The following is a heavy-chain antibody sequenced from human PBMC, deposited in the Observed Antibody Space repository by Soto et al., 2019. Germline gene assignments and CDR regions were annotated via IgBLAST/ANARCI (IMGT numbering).Heavy chain of an antibody. J-gene: IGHJ4*02. Sequence: GSLRLSCAASGFTFGTSAISWVRQTPGGGLEWESCISGSGSNRYYAVTMGDLFTITRDNYENALHLQINSLRAEDTALYYCVKDQWDFRFCGQRTLVTVSS. CDR1: GFTFGTSA. CDR3: VKDQWDFRF. D-gene: IGHD1-26*01. CDR2: ISGSGSNR. V-gene: IGHV3-23*01.